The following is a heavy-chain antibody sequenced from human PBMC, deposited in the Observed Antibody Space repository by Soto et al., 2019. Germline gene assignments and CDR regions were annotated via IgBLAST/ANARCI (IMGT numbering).Heavy chain of an antibody. J-gene: IGHJ5*02. Sequence: ESGGGLVQPGGSLRLSCAASGFTFSSYSMNWVRQAPGKGLEWVSYISSSSSTIYYADSVKGRFTISRDNAKNSLYLQMNSLRDEDTAVYYCARVGDFWSGYRLGWFDPWGQGTLVTVSS. CDR3: ARVGDFWSGYRLGWFDP. CDR2: ISSSSSTI. D-gene: IGHD3-3*01. V-gene: IGHV3-48*02. CDR1: GFTFSSYS.